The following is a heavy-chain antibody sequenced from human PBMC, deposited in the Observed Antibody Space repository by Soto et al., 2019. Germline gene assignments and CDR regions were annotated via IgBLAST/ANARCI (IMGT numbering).Heavy chain of an antibody. CDR1: GGSITNYY. CDR2: IQYSGYS. D-gene: IGHD3-10*01. V-gene: IGHV4-59*08. CDR3: ARHGFGSLHGRVYV. Sequence: QVQLQESGPGLVKPSETLSLTCTVSGGSITNYYCSWFRQPPGKGLEWIGYIQYSGYSAYNLSLKRRVTMSMETSKTQFSPRLESGTATDAAVYYCARHGFGSLHGRVYVWGQGTTVIVSS. J-gene: IGHJ6*02.